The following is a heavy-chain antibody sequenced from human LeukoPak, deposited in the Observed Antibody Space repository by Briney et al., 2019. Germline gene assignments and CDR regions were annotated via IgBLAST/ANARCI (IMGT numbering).Heavy chain of an antibody. CDR3: ASYYDSSGYRDY. D-gene: IGHD3-22*01. CDR1: GGSLSSGGYY. V-gene: IGHV4-31*03. Sequence: SETLSLTCTVSGGSLSSGGYYWSWIRQHPGKGLEWIGYIYYSGSNYYNPSLKSRVTISVDTSKHQFSLKLSSVTAADTAVYYCASYYDSSGYRDYWGQGTLVTVSS. CDR2: IYYSGSN. J-gene: IGHJ4*02.